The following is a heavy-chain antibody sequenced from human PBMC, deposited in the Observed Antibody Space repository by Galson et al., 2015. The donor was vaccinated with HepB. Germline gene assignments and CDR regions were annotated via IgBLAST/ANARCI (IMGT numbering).Heavy chain of an antibody. CDR1: GFTFSNYA. J-gene: IGHJ5*02. D-gene: IGHD3-10*01. CDR2: ISGSGGST. Sequence: SLRLSCAASGFTFSNYAMSWVRQAPGKGLEWVSAISGSGGSTYYADSVKGRFAISRDNSKNTLYLQMNSLRAEDTAVYYCAKGAYGERINWFDPWGQGTLVTVSS. CDR3: AKGAYGERINWFDP. V-gene: IGHV3-23*01.